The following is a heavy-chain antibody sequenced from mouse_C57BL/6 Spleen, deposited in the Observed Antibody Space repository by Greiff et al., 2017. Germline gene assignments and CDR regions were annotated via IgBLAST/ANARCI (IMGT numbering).Heavy chain of an antibody. V-gene: IGHV1-55*01. Sequence: QVQLQQPGAELVKPGASVKMSCKASGYTFTSYWITWVKQRPGQGLEWIGDIYPGSGSTNYNEKFKSRATLTVDTSSSTAYMQLSSLTSEDSAVYYCARWGNYYAMDYWGQGTSVTVSS. CDR3: ARWGNYYAMDY. J-gene: IGHJ4*01. CDR2: IYPGSGST. CDR1: GYTFTSYW.